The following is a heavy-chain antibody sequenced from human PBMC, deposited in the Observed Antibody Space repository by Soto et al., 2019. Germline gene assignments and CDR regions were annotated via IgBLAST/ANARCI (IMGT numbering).Heavy chain of an antibody. Sequence: SETLSLTCAVYGGSFGGYYWSWIRQPPGKGLEWIGEINHSGSTNYNPSLKSRVTISVDTSKNQFSLKLSSVTAADTAVYYCARGEDTAMGSYYYYGMDVWGQGTTVTVSS. J-gene: IGHJ6*02. CDR1: GGSFGGYY. CDR3: ARGEDTAMGSYYYYGMDV. V-gene: IGHV4-34*01. CDR2: INHSGST. D-gene: IGHD5-18*01.